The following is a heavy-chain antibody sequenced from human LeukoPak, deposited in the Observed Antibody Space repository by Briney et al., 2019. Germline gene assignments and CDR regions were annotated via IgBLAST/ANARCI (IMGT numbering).Heavy chain of an antibody. CDR3: ARGFPHIVVVIGASSHAFDI. J-gene: IGHJ3*02. Sequence: PSETLSLTCAVYGGSFSGYYWSWIRQHPGKGLEWIGYIYYSGSTYYNPSLKSRVTISIGTSKNQFSLKLSSVTAADTAVYYCARGFPHIVVVIGASSHAFDIWGQGTMVTVSS. CDR1: GGSFSGYY. CDR2: IYYSGST. V-gene: IGHV4-31*11. D-gene: IGHD2-15*01.